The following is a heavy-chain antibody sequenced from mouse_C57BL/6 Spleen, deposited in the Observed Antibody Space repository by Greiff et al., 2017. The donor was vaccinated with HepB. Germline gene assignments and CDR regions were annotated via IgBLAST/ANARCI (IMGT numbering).Heavy chain of an antibody. D-gene: IGHD3-2*02. J-gene: IGHJ2*01. CDR1: GYTFTDYY. CDR2: INPNNGGT. V-gene: IGHV1-26*01. Sequence: EVQLQQSGPELVKPGASVKISCKASGYTFTDYYMNWVKQSHGKSLEWIGDINPNNGGTSYNQKFKGKATLTVDKSSSTAYMELRSLTSEDSAVYYCAKERLRQATFDYWGQGTTLTVSS. CDR3: AKERLRQATFDY.